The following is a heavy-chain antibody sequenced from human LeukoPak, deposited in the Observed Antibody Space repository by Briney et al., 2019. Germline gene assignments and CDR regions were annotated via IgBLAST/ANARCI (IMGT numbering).Heavy chain of an antibody. J-gene: IGHJ4*02. CDR1: GYTFTGYY. CDR3: ARGGFYGHPFEF. Sequence: ASVKVSCKASGYTFTGYYMHWVRQAPGQGLEWMGWINPNSGGTNYAQKFQGWVTMIRDTSISTAYMELSRLRSDDTAMYFCARGGFYGHPFEFGGQGILVIVSA. V-gene: IGHV1-2*04. CDR2: INPNSGGT. D-gene: IGHD3-10*01.